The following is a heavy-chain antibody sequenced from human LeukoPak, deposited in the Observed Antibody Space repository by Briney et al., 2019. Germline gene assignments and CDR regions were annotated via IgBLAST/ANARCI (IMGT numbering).Heavy chain of an antibody. J-gene: IGHJ3*02. CDR1: GFTFSDYY. CDR3: SGGWYRPDAFDI. D-gene: IGHD6-19*01. Sequence: GGSLRLSCAASGFTFSDYYMSWIRQAPGKGLEWVSYISSSGSTIYYADSVKGRFTISRDNAKNSLYLQMNSLRAEDTAVYYRSGGWYRPDAFDIWGQGTMVTVSS. V-gene: IGHV3-11*01. CDR2: ISSSGSTI.